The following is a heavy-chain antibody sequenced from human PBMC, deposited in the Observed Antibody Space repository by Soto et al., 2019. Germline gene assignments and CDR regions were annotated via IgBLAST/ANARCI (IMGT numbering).Heavy chain of an antibody. CDR3: ARELPPDL. D-gene: IGHD2-15*01. CDR2: IWSAGFT. Sequence: DVQLVESGGGLIQPGGSLRLSCAASGFTVSSNYMTWVRQAPGKGLEWVSSIWSAGFTYYADSVKGRFTISRDNSKNTLYLQLNSLRVEDSAVYYCARELPPDLWGQGTLVTVSS. CDR1: GFTVSSNY. J-gene: IGHJ5*02. V-gene: IGHV3-53*01.